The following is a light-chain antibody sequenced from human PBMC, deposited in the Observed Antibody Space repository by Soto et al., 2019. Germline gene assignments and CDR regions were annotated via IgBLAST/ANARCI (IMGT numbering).Light chain of an antibody. CDR2: GSR. CDR1: TSNIGAGYD. J-gene: IGLJ2*01. V-gene: IGLV1-40*01. CDR3: QSFDTGLSGSRR. Sequence: QSVLTQPPSVSGAPGQGVTIFCTGSTSNIGAGYDVHWYQQLPGAAPKLLIYGSRHRPSGVPDRFSGSKSGTSASLAITGLQADDEADYYCQSFDTGLSGSRRFGGGTKLTVL.